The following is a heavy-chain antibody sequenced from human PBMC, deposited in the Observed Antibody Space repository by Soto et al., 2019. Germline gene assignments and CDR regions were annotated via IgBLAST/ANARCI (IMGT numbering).Heavy chain of an antibody. CDR2: ISGRGVTT. V-gene: IGHV3-23*01. Sequence: GGSLRLSCAASGFTFSSFAMSWVRQAPGKGLEWVSAISGRGVTTYYADSVKGRFTISRDNSKSTLYLQMNSLRAGDTAVYYCAKATATGGGAFDICGQGTMVTVSS. CDR3: AKATATGGGAFDI. CDR1: GFTFSSFA. D-gene: IGHD2-8*02. J-gene: IGHJ3*02.